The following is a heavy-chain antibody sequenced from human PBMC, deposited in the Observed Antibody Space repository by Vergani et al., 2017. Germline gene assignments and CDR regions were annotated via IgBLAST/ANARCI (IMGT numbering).Heavy chain of an antibody. J-gene: IGHJ4*02. Sequence: EVQLVESGGGLVKPGGSLRLSCAASGFTFSSYSMNWVRQAPGKGLEWVSSIRSSSSYIYYADSVKGRFTISRDNAKNSLYLQMNSLRAEDTAVYYCARDKDRLGWLQKPVDYWGQGTLVTVSS. CDR2: IRSSSSYI. CDR3: ARDKDRLGWLQKPVDY. D-gene: IGHD5-24*01. V-gene: IGHV3-21*01. CDR1: GFTFSSYS.